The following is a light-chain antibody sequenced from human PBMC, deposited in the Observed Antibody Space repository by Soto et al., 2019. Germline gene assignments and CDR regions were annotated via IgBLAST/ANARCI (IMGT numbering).Light chain of an antibody. V-gene: IGLV2-14*03. Sequence: QSALTQPASVSGSPGQSITISCTGTSRDVGAYDYVSWYLQCPDKAPQLLIYYVDHRPSGVSSRFSGSKSGNTASLTISGLQAEDEGDYYCCSYADGSIYFFGTGTKLTVL. J-gene: IGLJ1*01. CDR3: CSYADGSIYF. CDR1: SRDVGAYDY. CDR2: YVD.